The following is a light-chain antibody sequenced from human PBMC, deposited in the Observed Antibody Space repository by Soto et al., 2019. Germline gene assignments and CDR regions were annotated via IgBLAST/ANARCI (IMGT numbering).Light chain of an antibody. Sequence: EIVMTQSPATLSVSPGERVTLSCRASQSVGSNLAWYQKKPGQAPRLLIYSAATRATGIPARFSGSGSGTEFTLTISSLQSEDFRVYYCQQYTKRWTFGQETKVDIK. J-gene: IGKJ1*01. CDR1: QSVGSN. V-gene: IGKV3-15*01. CDR2: SAA. CDR3: QQYTKRWT.